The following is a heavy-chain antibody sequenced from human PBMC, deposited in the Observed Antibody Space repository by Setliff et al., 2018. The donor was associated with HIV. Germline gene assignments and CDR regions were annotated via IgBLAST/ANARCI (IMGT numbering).Heavy chain of an antibody. Sequence: PSETLSLTCAVSGYSISSGYYWGWIRQPPGKGLEWIGSIYSTDTTNHNPSLESRVTISVDTSKNQFSLKLTSVTAADTAVYYCARGPRPVDVDYYYMDVWGKGTTVTVSS. CDR3: ARGPRPVDVDYYYMDV. J-gene: IGHJ6*03. V-gene: IGHV4-38-2*01. CDR1: GYSISSGYY. CDR2: IYSTDTT.